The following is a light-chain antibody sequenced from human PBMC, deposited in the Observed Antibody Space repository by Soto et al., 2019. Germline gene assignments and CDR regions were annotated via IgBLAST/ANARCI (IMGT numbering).Light chain of an antibody. J-gene: IGKJ1*01. Sequence: DIQMTQSPYTLSASVGDRVTITCRASQSISTWLVWYQQKPGKAPKLLIYKASSLEGGVPSRFSGSGSGTEFTLTISSLQPDDFATYYCQQYLNRWTFGQGTKVELK. CDR1: QSISTW. V-gene: IGKV1-5*03. CDR2: KAS. CDR3: QQYLNRWT.